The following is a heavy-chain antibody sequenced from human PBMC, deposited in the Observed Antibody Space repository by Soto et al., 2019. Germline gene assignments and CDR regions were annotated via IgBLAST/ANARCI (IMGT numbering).Heavy chain of an antibody. J-gene: IGHJ6*02. CDR3: SRDLGGQYYYGTDV. V-gene: IGHV4-31*03. CDR1: GGSISSGGYY. D-gene: IGHD3-16*01. CDR2: IYYSGST. Sequence: SETLSLTCTVSGGSISSGGYYWSWIRQHPGKGLEWIGYIYYSGSTYYNPSLKSRVTISVDTSKNQFSLKLSSVTAADTAVYYCSRDLGGQYYYGTDVRGQGLTVTVSS.